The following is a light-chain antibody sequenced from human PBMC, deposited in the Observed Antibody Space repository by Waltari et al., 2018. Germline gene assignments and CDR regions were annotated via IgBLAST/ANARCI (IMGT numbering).Light chain of an antibody. V-gene: IGKV1-5*03. J-gene: IGKJ1*01. CDR1: QSLGTW. CDR3: QQYYDYPRT. CDR2: RAS. Sequence: DIQMTQSPSTLSASVRDRVTITCRASQSLGTWLAWYQQKPGKDPKLLIYRASSLQSGVPSGFSGSGSGTEFTLTISSLQPDDFATYYCQQYYDYPRTFGQGTKVEVK.